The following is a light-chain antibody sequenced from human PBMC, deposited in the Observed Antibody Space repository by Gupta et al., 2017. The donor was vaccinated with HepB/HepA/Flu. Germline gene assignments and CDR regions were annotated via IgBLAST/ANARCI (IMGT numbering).Light chain of an antibody. CDR3: QVWHKDIDDLYV. J-gene: IGLJ1*01. V-gene: IGLV3-21*02. CDR2: DNS. CDR1: YIGSKS. Sequence: SYTVTQPPSVSVAPGETVTIPCGGNYIGSKSVHWYQQKPGLAPELVVLDNSDRPSGIPERFSGSNSWNTATLTISRVEAGDEADYYCQVWHKDIDDLYVFGTGTKVTVL.